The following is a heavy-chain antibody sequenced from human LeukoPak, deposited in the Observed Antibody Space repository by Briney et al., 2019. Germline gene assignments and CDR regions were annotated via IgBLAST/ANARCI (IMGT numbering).Heavy chain of an antibody. D-gene: IGHD4-17*01. CDR1: GFTFSNYA. CDR3: ARARDYLFDY. CDR2: ISYDGSNK. J-gene: IGHJ4*02. V-gene: IGHV3-30-3*01. Sequence: QPGGSLRLSCAASGFTFSNYAMHWVRQAPGKGLEWVAVISYDGSNKYYADSVKGPFTISRDNSKNTVYLQMNSLRPEDTAVYYCARARDYLFDYWGQGTLVTVSS.